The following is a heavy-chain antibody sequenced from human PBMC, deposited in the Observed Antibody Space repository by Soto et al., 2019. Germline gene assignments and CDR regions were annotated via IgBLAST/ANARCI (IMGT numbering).Heavy chain of an antibody. Sequence: SGGSLRLSCVVSGFTISDYLMDWVRQAPGKGLEWVGRSRSKVSSYTTEYAASVKGRFTVSRDDSKNSLYLQMSSLKIEDTAVYYCIGTRLSPCFDYWGQGTLVTVSS. V-gene: IGHV3-72*01. CDR1: GFTISDYL. CDR3: IGTRLSPCFDY. J-gene: IGHJ4*02. CDR2: SRSKVSSYTT. D-gene: IGHD1-1*01.